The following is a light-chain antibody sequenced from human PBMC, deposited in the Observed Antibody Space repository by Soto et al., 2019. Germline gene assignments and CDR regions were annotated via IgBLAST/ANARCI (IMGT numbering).Light chain of an antibody. Sequence: QSALTQPASVSGSPGQSITISCAGTSGDVGAYNFVTWFQQHPGKVPKLIIYDVSDRPSGVSDRFSGFKSGNTASLTISGLLAEDEGDYYCGSYTTSNTMIFGGGTKLTVL. J-gene: IGLJ2*01. V-gene: IGLV2-14*01. CDR2: DVS. CDR3: GSYTTSNTMI. CDR1: SGDVGAYNF.